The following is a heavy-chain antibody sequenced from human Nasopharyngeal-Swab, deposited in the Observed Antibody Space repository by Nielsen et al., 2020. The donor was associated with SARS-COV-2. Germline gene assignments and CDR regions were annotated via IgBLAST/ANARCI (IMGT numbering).Heavy chain of an antibody. J-gene: IGHJ6*03. CDR1: GGSISSYY. CDR2: IYYSGST. CDR3: ARLGGGGYYYYYYYMDV. D-gene: IGHD3-16*01. Sequence: ESLKISCTVSGGSISSYYWSWIRQPPGKGLEWIGYIYYSGSTNYNPSLKSRVTISVDTSKNQFSLKLSSVTAADTAVYYCARLGGGGYYYYYYYMDVWGKGTTVTVSS. V-gene: IGHV4-59*08.